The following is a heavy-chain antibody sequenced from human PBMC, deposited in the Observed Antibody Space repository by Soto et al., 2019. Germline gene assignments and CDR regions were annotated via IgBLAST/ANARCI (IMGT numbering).Heavy chain of an antibody. J-gene: IGHJ6*02. CDR2: ISYDGSNK. Sequence: QVQLVESGGGVVQPGRSLRLSCAASGFTFSSYAMHWVRQAPGKGLEWVAVISYDGSNKYYADSVKGRFTISSDNSKNTLYLQMNSLRAEDTAVYYCARGNPRYCSSTSCSPGHLYYYGMDVWGQGTTVTVSS. CDR1: GFTFSSYA. V-gene: IGHV3-30-3*01. CDR3: ARGNPRYCSSTSCSPGHLYYYGMDV. D-gene: IGHD2-2*01.